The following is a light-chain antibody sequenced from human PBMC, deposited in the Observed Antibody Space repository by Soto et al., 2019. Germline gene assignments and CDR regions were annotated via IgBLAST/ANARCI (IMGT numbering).Light chain of an antibody. CDR1: KSVSSSY. CDR2: GAS. CDR3: QQYGSSPTN. Sequence: EIVLTQSPGTLSLSPGERATLSCRASKSVSSSYLAWYQQKPGQAPRLLIYGASSRATGIPDRFSGSGSGTDFTLTISRLEPEDFAVYSCQQYGSSPTNFGQGQRLEIK. V-gene: IGKV3-20*01. J-gene: IGKJ5*01.